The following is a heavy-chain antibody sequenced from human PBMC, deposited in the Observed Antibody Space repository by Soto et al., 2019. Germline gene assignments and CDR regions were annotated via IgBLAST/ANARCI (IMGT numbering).Heavy chain of an antibody. CDR3: ATKGGGGTGTTYCYYYGMDD. V-gene: IGHV3-30*14. CDR2: ISYDGSNK. CDR1: GFTFSSYA. D-gene: IGHD4-17*01. J-gene: IGHJ6*02. Sequence: QVQLVESGGGVVQPGRSLRLSCAASGFTFSSYAMHWVRQAPGKGLEWVAVISYDGSNKYYANSVKGRFTISRGNSKNTIDLQKNSLGAEDTAVYYRATKGGGGTGTTYCYYYGMDDWGQRTTVTVAS.